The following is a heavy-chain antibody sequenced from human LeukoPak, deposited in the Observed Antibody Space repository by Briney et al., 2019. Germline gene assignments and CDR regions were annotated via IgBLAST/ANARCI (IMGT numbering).Heavy chain of an antibody. CDR1: GGSISSYY. CDR3: ARTGRTNWFDP. Sequence: SETLSLTCTVSGGSISSYYWSWIRQPPGEGLEWIGYIYYSGSTNYNPSLKSRVTISVDTSKNQFSLKLSSVTAADTAVYYCARTGRTNWFDPWGQGTLVTVSS. V-gene: IGHV4-59*08. J-gene: IGHJ5*02. CDR2: IYYSGST.